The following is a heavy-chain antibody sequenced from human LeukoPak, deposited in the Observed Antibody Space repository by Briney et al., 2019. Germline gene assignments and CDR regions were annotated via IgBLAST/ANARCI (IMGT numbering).Heavy chain of an antibody. CDR3: ARVRSLYYYESSGYYYYDAFDI. CDR2: IDSTSGTI. J-gene: IGHJ3*02. D-gene: IGHD3-22*01. V-gene: IGHV3-48*01. Sequence: GGSLRLSCAASGFSFSPYSMNWLRQAPGKGLEWVSYIDSTSGTIYYADSVRGRFTISGDNAKKSLYLQMNSLRAEDTAVYYCARVRSLYYYESSGYYYYDAFDIWGQGTRVTVSS. CDR1: GFSFSPYS.